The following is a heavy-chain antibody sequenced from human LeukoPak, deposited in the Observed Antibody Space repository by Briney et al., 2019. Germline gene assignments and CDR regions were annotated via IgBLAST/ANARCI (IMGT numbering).Heavy chain of an antibody. CDR1: GFTFSSYW. V-gene: IGHV3-7*01. CDR3: ARVEASGYDYGAFDY. J-gene: IGHJ4*02. Sequence: QSGGSLRLSCAASGFTFSSYWMSWVRQAPGKGLEWVANIKQDGSAKYYVDSVKGRFTISRDNAKNSLYLQMNSLRAEDTAVYYCARVEASGYDYGAFDYWGQGTLVTVSS. D-gene: IGHD5-12*01. CDR2: IKQDGSAK.